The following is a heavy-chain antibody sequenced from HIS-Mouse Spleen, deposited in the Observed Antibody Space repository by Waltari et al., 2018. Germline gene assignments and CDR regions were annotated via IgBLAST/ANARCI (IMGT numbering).Heavy chain of an antibody. J-gene: IGHJ4*02. CDR3: ARHEGQQLVTSLFDY. D-gene: IGHD6-13*01. V-gene: IGHV4-39*01. Sequence: QLQLQESGPGLVKPSETLSLTCTVSGGSISSSSYYWGWIRQPPGKGLEWIGCIYYSGGPYYNPSLTSRVTISVETSKNQFSLKLSSVTAADTAVYYCARHEGQQLVTSLFDYWGQGTLVTVSS. CDR2: IYYSGGP. CDR1: GGSISSSSYY.